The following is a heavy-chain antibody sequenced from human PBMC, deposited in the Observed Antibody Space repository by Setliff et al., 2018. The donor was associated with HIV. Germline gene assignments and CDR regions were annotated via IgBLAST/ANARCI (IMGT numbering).Heavy chain of an antibody. CDR1: GYTFTDYF. V-gene: IGHV1-2*02. D-gene: IGHD7-27*01. Sequence: ASVKVSCKSSGYTFTDYFMHWVRQAPGQGLEWMGWISPDNANTRISQRFRGSVTMTSDTSINTAYMELSGLRSDDTAMYFCARQLSNSLDYWGQGTLVTVSS. CDR3: ARQLSNSLDY. CDR2: ISPDNANT. J-gene: IGHJ4*02.